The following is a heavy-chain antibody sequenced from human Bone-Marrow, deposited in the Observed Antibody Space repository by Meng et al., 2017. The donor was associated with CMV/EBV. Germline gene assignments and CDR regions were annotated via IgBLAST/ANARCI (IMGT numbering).Heavy chain of an antibody. J-gene: IGHJ4*02. D-gene: IGHD1-26*01. Sequence: AASGFTFSDHYMDWVRQAPGKGLEWVGRTRKKANSYTTEYAASVKGRFTISRDNAKNTLYLQMDSLRAEDTAVYYCAIGDGGSYWSYWGQGTLVTAPQ. CDR3: AIGDGGSYWSY. CDR1: GFTFSDHY. V-gene: IGHV3-72*01. CDR2: TRKKANSYTT.